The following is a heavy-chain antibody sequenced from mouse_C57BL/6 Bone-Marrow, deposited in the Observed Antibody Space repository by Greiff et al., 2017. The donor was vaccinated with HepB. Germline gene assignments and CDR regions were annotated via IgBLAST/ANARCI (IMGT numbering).Heavy chain of an antibody. V-gene: IGHV1-55*01. Sequence: VQLQQSGAELVKPGASVKMSCKASGYTFTSYWITWVKQRPGQGLEWIGDIYPGSGSTNYNEKFKSKATLTVDTSSSTAYMQLSSLTSEDSAVYYCASVYYPYGGAYWGQGTLVTVSA. D-gene: IGHD2-1*01. CDR2: IYPGSGST. CDR3: ASVYYPYGGAY. J-gene: IGHJ3*01. CDR1: GYTFTSYW.